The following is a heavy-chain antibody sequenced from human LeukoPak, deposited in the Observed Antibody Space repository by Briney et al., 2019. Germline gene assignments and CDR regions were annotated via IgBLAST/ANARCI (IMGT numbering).Heavy chain of an antibody. Sequence: GGSLRLSCAASGFTFSSYSMNWVRQAPGKGLEWVSSISSSSSYIYYADSVKGRFTISRDNAKNSLYLQMNSLRAEDTAVYYCARDFLGYCSSTSCSDRGVGGVYYFDYWGQGTLVTVSS. CDR3: ARDFLGYCSSTSCSDRGVGGVYYFDY. J-gene: IGHJ4*02. CDR1: GFTFSSYS. D-gene: IGHD2-2*01. V-gene: IGHV3-21*01. CDR2: ISSSSSYI.